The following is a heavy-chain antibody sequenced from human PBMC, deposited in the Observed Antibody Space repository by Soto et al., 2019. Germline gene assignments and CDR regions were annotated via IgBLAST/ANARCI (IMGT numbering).Heavy chain of an antibody. CDR1: GFTFSSYW. V-gene: IGHV3-74*01. CDR3: SRVGVDTTMVDWGYYYYVMGG. J-gene: IGHJ6*02. CDR2: INSDGSST. D-gene: IGHD5-18*01. Sequence: TGGSLRHSCAASGFTFSSYWMHLVRQAPGKGLVWVSRINSDGSSTNYADSVKGRFTISRDNAKNTLYLQMNSLRAEDTAVYYCSRVGVDTTMVDWGYYYYVMGGWGQGTTVTVSS.